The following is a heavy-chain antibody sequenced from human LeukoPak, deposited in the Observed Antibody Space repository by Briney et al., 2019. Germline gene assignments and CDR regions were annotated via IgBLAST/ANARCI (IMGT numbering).Heavy chain of an antibody. CDR2: IIPIFGTA. V-gene: IGHV1-69*13. Sequence: SVKVSCKASGGTFSSYAISWVRQAPGQGLEWMGGIIPIFGTANYAQEFQGRVTITADESTSTAYMELSSLRSEDTAVYYCARAVPAAIRGNWFDPWGQGTLVTVSS. CDR1: GGTFSSYA. J-gene: IGHJ5*02. CDR3: ARAVPAAIRGNWFDP. D-gene: IGHD2-2*02.